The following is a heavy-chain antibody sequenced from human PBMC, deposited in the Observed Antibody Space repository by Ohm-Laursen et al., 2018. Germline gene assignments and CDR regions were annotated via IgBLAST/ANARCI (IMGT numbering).Heavy chain of an antibody. V-gene: IGHV3-23*01. CDR3: ANTFRDY. D-gene: IGHD2/OR15-2a*01. CDR1: GFTFSSYA. Sequence: SLRLSCVESGFTFSSYAMSWVRQAPGKGLEWVSAISGSGGSKYYADSVKGRFTISRDNSRNTLYLQMNSLRAVDTAVYYCANTFRDYWGQGTLVTVSS. J-gene: IGHJ4*02. CDR2: ISGSGGSK.